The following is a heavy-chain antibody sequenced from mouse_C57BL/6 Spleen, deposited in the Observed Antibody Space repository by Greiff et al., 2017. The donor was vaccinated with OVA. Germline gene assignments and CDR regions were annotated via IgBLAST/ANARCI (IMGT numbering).Heavy chain of an antibody. CDR1: GYTFTDYE. D-gene: IGHD4-1*01. CDR3: TDNWEGNY. J-gene: IGHJ2*01. V-gene: IGHV1-15*01. CDR2: IDPETGGT. Sequence: VQLKESGAELVRPGASVTLSCKASGYTFTDYEMHWVKQTPVHGLEWIGAIDPETGGTAYNQKFKGKAILTADKSSSTAYMELRSLTSEDSAVYYCTDNWEGNYWGQGTTLTVSS.